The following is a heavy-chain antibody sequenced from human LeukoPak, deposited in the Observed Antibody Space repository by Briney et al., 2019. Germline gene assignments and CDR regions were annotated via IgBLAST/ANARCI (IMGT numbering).Heavy chain of an antibody. Sequence: PGGSLRLSCAASGFTFRNYVIHWVRQAPGKGLEWVAVTSSDLNVKLYADSVKGRFTISRDNSKNTLYLQMNSLRAEDTAVYYCAKDTRYSGSYYFVFDYWGQGTLVTVSS. D-gene: IGHD1-26*01. CDR3: AKDTRYSGSYYFVFDY. CDR1: GFTFRNYV. J-gene: IGHJ4*02. CDR2: TSSDLNVK. V-gene: IGHV3-30*18.